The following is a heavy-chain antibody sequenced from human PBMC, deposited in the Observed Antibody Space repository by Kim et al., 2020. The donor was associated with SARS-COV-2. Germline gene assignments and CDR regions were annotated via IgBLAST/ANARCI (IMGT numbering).Heavy chain of an antibody. D-gene: IGHD5-12*01. CDR1: GFTFSWYW. Sequence: GGSLRLSCTASGFTFSWYWMHWVRQVPGKGLVWVSHINPSGSTTTYADSVKGRFTISRDNARNTFYLQMNTLRAEDTAVYYCACSPGRASGYDWGQGTL. V-gene: IGHV3-74*01. CDR2: INPSGSTT. J-gene: IGHJ4*02. CDR3: ACSPGRASGYD.